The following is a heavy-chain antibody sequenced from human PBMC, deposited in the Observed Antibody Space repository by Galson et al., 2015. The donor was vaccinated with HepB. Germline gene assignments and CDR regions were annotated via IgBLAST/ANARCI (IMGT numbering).Heavy chain of an antibody. D-gene: IGHD6-19*01. Sequence: CAISGDSVSNNNVAWNWIRQSPSRGLEWLGRTYYRAKWYNDYAVSVRSRITINPDTSKNQFSLQLNSVTPVDTAIYYCAGVVGTIYYYGMDVWGQGTTVTVSS. J-gene: IGHJ6*02. CDR1: GDSVSNNNVA. CDR2: TYYRAKWYN. CDR3: AGVVGTIYYYGMDV. V-gene: IGHV6-1*01.